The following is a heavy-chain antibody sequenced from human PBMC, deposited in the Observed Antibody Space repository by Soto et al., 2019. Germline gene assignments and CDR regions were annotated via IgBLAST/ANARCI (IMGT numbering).Heavy chain of an antibody. J-gene: IGHJ4*02. V-gene: IGHV3-33*01. CDR1: GFTFSSYG. Sequence: QVQLVESGGGVVQPGRSLRLSCAASGFTFSSYGMHWVRQAPGKGLEWVAVIWYDGSNKYYADSVKGRFTISRDNSKNTLYLQMNSLGAEDTAVYYCARDGLGYPLDYWGQGTLVTVSS. CDR3: ARDGLGYPLDY. CDR2: IWYDGSNK. D-gene: IGHD5-18*01.